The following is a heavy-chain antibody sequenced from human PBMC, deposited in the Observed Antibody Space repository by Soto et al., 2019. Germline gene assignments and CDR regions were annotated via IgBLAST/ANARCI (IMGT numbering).Heavy chain of an antibody. CDR3: ARYYDIPNFDD. Sequence: PGGSLRPACAASGFTPSSYSMNWGRQAPGKGLEWVSSISSSSSYIYYADSVKGRFTISRDNAKNPLYLQMNSLRAEDTAVYYCARYYDIPNFDDWGQGTLVTVSS. CDR2: ISSSSSYI. D-gene: IGHD3-9*01. V-gene: IGHV3-21*01. J-gene: IGHJ4*02. CDR1: GFTPSSYS.